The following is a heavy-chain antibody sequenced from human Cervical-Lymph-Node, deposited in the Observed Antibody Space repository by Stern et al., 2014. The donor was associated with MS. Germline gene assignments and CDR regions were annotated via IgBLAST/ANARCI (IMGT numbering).Heavy chain of an antibody. CDR3: ATHPVGP. CDR1: GYKFTNQW. V-gene: IGHV5-51*01. J-gene: IGHJ5*02. Sequence: EVHLLESGAEVKKPGESLKISCKTSGYKFTNQWIAWVRQMPGKGLEFMGIIYPGDSDTRYNPSFQGQVTISANKSVNTAYLQWSSLKASDTAMYYCATHPVGPWGQGTLVTVSS. CDR2: IYPGDSDT.